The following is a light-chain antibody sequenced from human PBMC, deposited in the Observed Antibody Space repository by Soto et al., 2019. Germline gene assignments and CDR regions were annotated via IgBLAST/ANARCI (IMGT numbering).Light chain of an antibody. CDR2: DTS. CDR1: QSVSSY. J-gene: IGKJ3*01. Sequence: EIVLAQSPATLSLSPGERATLSCRASQSVSSYLAWYQQKPGQAPRLLSYDTSNRATCIPASFSGSGSGTAFTLTISRLAPEDFAIYYCQQRSNWPLTFGPGTQVAIK. V-gene: IGKV3-11*01. CDR3: QQRSNWPLT.